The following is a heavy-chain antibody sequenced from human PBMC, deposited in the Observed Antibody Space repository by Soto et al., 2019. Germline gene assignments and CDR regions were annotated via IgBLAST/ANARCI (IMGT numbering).Heavy chain of an antibody. CDR2: IYYSGST. D-gene: IGHD2-2*01. Sequence: QLQLQESGPGLVKPSETLSLTCTVSGGSISSSSYYWGWIRQPPGKGLEWIGSIYYSGSTYYNPSLKSRVTISVDTSKNQFSLKLSSVTAADTAVYYCARDIVVVPAAIMPWYFDLWGRGTLVTVSS. CDR3: ARDIVVVPAAIMPWYFDL. V-gene: IGHV4-39*02. CDR1: GGSISSSSYY. J-gene: IGHJ2*01.